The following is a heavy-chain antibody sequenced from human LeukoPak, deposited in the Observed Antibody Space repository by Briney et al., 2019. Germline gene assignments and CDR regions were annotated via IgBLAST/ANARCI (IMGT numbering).Heavy chain of an antibody. Sequence: ASVKVSCKASAYTFTSYDINWVRQATGQGLEWMGWMNPNSGNTGYPQKFQGRVTMTRNTSRSTAYMELSSLRSDDTAVYYCARGPRRNIVVVPAAIVPSWFDPWGQGTLVTVSS. CDR1: AYTFTSYD. CDR3: ARGPRRNIVVVPAAIVPSWFDP. CDR2: MNPNSGNT. D-gene: IGHD2-2*01. V-gene: IGHV1-8*01. J-gene: IGHJ5*02.